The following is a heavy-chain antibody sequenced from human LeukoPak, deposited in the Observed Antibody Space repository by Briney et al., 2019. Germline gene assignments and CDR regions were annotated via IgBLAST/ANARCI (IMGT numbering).Heavy chain of an antibody. Sequence: KPGGSLRLSCAASGFTFSSFEMNWVRQAPGKGLEWVSYISSSGSTIHYADSVKGRFTFSRDNAKNSLYLQVDSLRAEDTAIYYCARSLRIPGWGQGTLVTVSS. D-gene: IGHD2-15*01. CDR2: ISSSGSTI. CDR3: ARSLRIPG. V-gene: IGHV3-48*03. J-gene: IGHJ4*02. CDR1: GFTFSSFE.